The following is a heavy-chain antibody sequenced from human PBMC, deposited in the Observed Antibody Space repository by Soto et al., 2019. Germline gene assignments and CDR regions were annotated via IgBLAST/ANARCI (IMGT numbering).Heavy chain of an antibody. V-gene: IGHV1-46*01. D-gene: IGHD6-6*01. CDR2: INPSGGST. CDR1: GYTFTSYY. CDR3: ARDAAARPNYYYGMDV. Sequence: ASLKVSCKASGYTFTSYYMHWVRQAPGQGLEWMGIINPSGGSTSYAQKFQGRVTMTRDTSTSTVYMELSSLRSEDTAVYYCARDAAARPNYYYGMDVWGQGTTVTVSS. J-gene: IGHJ6*02.